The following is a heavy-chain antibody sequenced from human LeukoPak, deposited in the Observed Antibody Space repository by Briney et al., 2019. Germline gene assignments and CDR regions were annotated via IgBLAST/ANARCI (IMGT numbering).Heavy chain of an antibody. V-gene: IGHV3-23*01. CDR1: GSTFSKYI. CDR3: AKWGADQVEWRHYVDS. CDR2: ISDNGVYT. D-gene: IGHD3-16*01. Sequence: GGSLRLSCAVSGSTFSKYIMSWVRQAPGKGLEWVSGISDNGVYTAYAGSVEGRFTISRDNSKNTLYMQMNSLRAEDTAIYYCAKWGADQVEWRHYVDSWGQGTLVIVSS. J-gene: IGHJ4*02.